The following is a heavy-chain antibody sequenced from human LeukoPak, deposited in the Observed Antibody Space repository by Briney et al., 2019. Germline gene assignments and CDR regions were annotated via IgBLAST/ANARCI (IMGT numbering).Heavy chain of an antibody. Sequence: GGPLRLSCTVSGFNASSNSMSWVGQAPGRGLDWVSFIYSDNTHYADALKGRFTSSRDNSKITLYLQLNSLIADDTAVYYCAREAITFGGVTIWAVDIWGQGTMVTVSS. V-gene: IGHV3-53*01. CDR3: AREAITFGGVTIWAVDI. D-gene: IGHD3-16*01. J-gene: IGHJ3*02. CDR2: IYSDNT. CDR1: GFNASSNS.